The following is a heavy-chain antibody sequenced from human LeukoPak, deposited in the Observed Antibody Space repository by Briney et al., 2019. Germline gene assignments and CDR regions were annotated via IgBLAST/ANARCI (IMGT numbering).Heavy chain of an antibody. CDR2: ISYDGRSK. Sequence: GGSLRLSCAPSGFTFEYSGMHWVRQAPGKGLEWLAVISYDGRSKDYAESVKGRFTISRDNSKNTLYLQMNSLRPEDTAVYYCARSRDGYTSHFDYWGQGTLVTVSS. CDR3: ARSRDGYTSHFDY. CDR1: GFTFEYSG. D-gene: IGHD5-24*01. V-gene: IGHV3-30*03. J-gene: IGHJ4*02.